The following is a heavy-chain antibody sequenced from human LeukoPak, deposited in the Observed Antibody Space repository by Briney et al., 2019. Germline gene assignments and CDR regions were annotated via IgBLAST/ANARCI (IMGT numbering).Heavy chain of an antibody. D-gene: IGHD6-25*01. CDR3: AHRPNRHSNGWNTGFFDY. CDR1: GFSLSTTGVG. Sequence: SGPTLVKPTQTLTLTCTFSGFSLSTTGVGVGWIRQPPGKALERLAFDYWDDDNRYSPSLKNRLTVTKDTSKNQVFLTLTNVDPVDTATYYCAHRPNRHSNGWNTGFFDYWGQGTLVTVSS. V-gene: IGHV2-5*02. J-gene: IGHJ4*02. CDR2: DYWDDDN.